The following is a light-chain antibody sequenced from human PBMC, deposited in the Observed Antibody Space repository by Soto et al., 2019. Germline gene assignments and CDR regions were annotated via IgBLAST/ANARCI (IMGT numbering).Light chain of an antibody. Sequence: QAVVTQAPSFSVSPGGTVTLTCGLSSGSVSTSYYPSWYQQTPGQPPRTLIYNTNTRSSGVPDSFSGSILGNKAALTITGAQADDESDYYCVLYVGSGIWVFGGGTKLTVL. CDR2: NTN. CDR3: VLYVGSGIWV. J-gene: IGLJ3*02. V-gene: IGLV8-61*01. CDR1: SGSVSTSYY.